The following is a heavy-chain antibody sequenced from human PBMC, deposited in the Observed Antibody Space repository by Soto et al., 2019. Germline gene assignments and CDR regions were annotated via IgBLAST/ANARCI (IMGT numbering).Heavy chain of an antibody. CDR3: ARGEDKWDPTRYFDL. CDR1: GDSITLYY. V-gene: IGHV4-4*07. Sequence: QVQLQESGPGLVKPSETLTLTCTVSGDSITLYYWNWMRQPAGKGLEWIGRVYYSGNTHYNPSLKSRVTMSVDMSKNQFSLNLQSVTAADTAVYYCARGEDKWDPTRYFDLWGRGILVTVSS. D-gene: IGHD2-15*01. J-gene: IGHJ2*01. CDR2: VYYSGNT.